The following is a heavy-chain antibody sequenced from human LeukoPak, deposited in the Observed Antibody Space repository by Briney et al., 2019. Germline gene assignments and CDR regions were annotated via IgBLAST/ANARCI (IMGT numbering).Heavy chain of an antibody. Sequence: SETLSLTCAVYGGSFSGYYWSWIRQPPGKGLEWIGEINHSGSTNYNPSLKSRVTISVDTSKNQFSLKLSSVTAADTAVYYCARGRYKGIAVAGVFDYWGQGTLVTVSS. CDR2: INHSGST. V-gene: IGHV4-34*01. D-gene: IGHD6-19*01. CDR1: GGSFSGYY. J-gene: IGHJ4*02. CDR3: ARGRYKGIAVAGVFDY.